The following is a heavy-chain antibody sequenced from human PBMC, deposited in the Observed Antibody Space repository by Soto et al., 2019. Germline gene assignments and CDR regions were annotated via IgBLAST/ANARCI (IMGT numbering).Heavy chain of an antibody. Sequence: GGSLRLSCAASGFTFSSYAMHWVRQAPGKGLEWVAVISYDGSNKYYADSVKGRFTISRDNSKNTLYLQMNSLRAEDTAVYYCARDREHIVVVTAQGYFQHWGQGTLVTVSS. J-gene: IGHJ1*01. CDR3: ARDREHIVVVTAQGYFQH. D-gene: IGHD2-21*02. V-gene: IGHV3-30-3*01. CDR1: GFTFSSYA. CDR2: ISYDGSNK.